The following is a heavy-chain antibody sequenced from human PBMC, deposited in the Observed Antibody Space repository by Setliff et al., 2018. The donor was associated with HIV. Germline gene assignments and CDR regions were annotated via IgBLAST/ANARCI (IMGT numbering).Heavy chain of an antibody. D-gene: IGHD3-22*01. CDR2: INTSGGGT. CDR3: VRAPYYYDNSGYYYD. Sequence: ASVKVSCKASGYTFTSYYMHWVRRAPGQGLEWMGIINTSGGGTTYARKFQGSVTMTRDTSINTVYMELTRLRSDDTAVYYCVRAPYYYDNSGYYYDWGQGTLVTVSS. V-gene: IGHV1-46*01. CDR1: GYTFTSYY. J-gene: IGHJ4*02.